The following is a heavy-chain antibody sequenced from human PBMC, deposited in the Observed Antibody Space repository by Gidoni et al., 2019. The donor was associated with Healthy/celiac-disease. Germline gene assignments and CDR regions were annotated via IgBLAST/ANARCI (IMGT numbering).Heavy chain of an antibody. CDR1: GFPFSSYA. J-gene: IGHJ6*02. V-gene: IGHV3-30-3*01. CDR3: ARDGRAVKVRGAYYYYGMDV. D-gene: IGHD6-19*01. CDR2: ISYDGSNK. Sequence: QVQLVESGGGVVQPGRSLRLSCAASGFPFSSYAMHWVRQAPGKGLEWVAVISYDGSNKYYADSVKGRFTISRDNSKNTLYLQMNSLRAEDTAVYYCARDGRAVKVRGAYYYYGMDVWGQGTTVTVSS.